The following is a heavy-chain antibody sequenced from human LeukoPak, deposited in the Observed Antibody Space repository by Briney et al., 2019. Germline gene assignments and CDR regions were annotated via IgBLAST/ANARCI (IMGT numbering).Heavy chain of an antibody. CDR3: ARGRLPYYYDSSGYYLRYFDL. J-gene: IGHJ2*01. V-gene: IGHV4-34*01. Sequence: KPSETLSLPRAVYGGSLSGYFWSWIRQPPGKGLEGVGEINHSGSTNYNPSLKSRVTISVDTSKNQFSLKLSSVTAADTAVYYCARGRLPYYYDSSGYYLRYFDLWGRGTLVTVSS. CDR2: INHSGST. D-gene: IGHD3-22*01. CDR1: GGSLSGYF.